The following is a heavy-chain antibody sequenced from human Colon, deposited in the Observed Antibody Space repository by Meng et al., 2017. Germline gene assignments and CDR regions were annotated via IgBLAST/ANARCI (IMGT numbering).Heavy chain of an antibody. CDR1: GGSFSGYY. D-gene: IGHD3-10*01. J-gene: IGHJ4*02. CDR2: ISHSGST. CDR3: ARGSWVVREIIITPLDY. V-gene: IGHV4-34*01. Sequence: QVQLQQWGAGLLKPSETLSLTCAVYGGSFSGYYWNWIRQSPGKGLEWIGEISHSGSTNYNPSLKSRVTISVDTSKNQFSLKLSSVTAADTAVYYCARGSWVVREIIITPLDYWGQGSLVTVSS.